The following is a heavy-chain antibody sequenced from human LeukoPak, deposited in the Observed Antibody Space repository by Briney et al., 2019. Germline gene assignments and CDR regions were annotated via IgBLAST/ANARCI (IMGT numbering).Heavy chain of an antibody. CDR3: ANDAGQIKPPVDIVPPTY. J-gene: IGHJ4*02. CDR1: GFTFSSYA. CDR2: ISGSGDTT. D-gene: IGHD5-12*01. Sequence: GGSLRLSCAASGFTFSSYAMNWVRQAPGKGLEWVSAISGSGDTTYYADSVKGRFTISRDNSKNTLSLQMNSLRAEDTAVYYCANDAGQIKPPVDIVPPTYGGQGPLVTVSS. V-gene: IGHV3-23*01.